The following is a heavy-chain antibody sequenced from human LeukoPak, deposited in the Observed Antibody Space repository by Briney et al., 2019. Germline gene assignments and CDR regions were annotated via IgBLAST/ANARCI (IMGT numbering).Heavy chain of an antibody. J-gene: IGHJ4*02. V-gene: IGHV3-20*04. CDR2: INWNGGST. CDR1: GFTFDDYG. D-gene: IGHD3-10*01. Sequence: GGSLRLSCAASGFTFDDYGMSWVRQAPGKGLEWVSGINWNGGSTGYADSVKGRFTISRGNAKNSLYLQMNSLRAEDTALYYCARGSYYYGSGSDLLDYWGQGTLVTVSS. CDR3: ARGSYYYGSGSDLLDY.